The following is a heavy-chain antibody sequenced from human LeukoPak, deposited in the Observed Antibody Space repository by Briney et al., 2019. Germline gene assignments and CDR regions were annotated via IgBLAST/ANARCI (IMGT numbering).Heavy chain of an antibody. D-gene: IGHD6-6*01. J-gene: IGHJ4*02. CDR1: GFTFSSYA. CDR2: ISYDGSNK. CDR3: AREPLSSSAVDY. V-gene: IGHV3-30-3*01. Sequence: GRSLRLSCAASGFTFSSYAMHWVRQALGKGLEWVAVISYDGSNKYYADSVKGRFTISRDNSKNTLYLQMNSLTAEDTAVYYCAREPLSSSAVDYWGQGTLVTVSS.